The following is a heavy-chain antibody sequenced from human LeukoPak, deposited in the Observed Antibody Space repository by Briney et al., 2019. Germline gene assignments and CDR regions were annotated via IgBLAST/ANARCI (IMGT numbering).Heavy chain of an antibody. Sequence: PGGSLRLSCVPSGFSFSNYAMSWVRQAPGKGLEWVSSISGSGGSTHYADSVKGRFTISRDKTKNTRYLQMNSLRAEDTAVYYCAKSSYYDASGYYREYYFDYWGQGTLVTVSS. CDR2: ISGSGGST. V-gene: IGHV3-23*01. J-gene: IGHJ4*02. D-gene: IGHD3-22*01. CDR1: GFSFSNYA. CDR3: AKSSYYDASGYYREYYFDY.